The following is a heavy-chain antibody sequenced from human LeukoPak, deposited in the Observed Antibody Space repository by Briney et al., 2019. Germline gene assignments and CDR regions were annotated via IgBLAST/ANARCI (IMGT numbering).Heavy chain of an antibody. D-gene: IGHD6-6*01. CDR1: GYSFTSYW. Sequence: GESLKISCKGSGYSFTSYWIGWVRQMPGKGLEWMGIIYPGDSDTRYSPSFQGQVTISADKSISTAYLQWSSLKASDTAMYYCARQWIVQAARPPPHFDYWGQGTLVTVSS. V-gene: IGHV5-51*01. CDR3: ARQWIVQAARPPPHFDY. CDR2: IYPGDSDT. J-gene: IGHJ4*02.